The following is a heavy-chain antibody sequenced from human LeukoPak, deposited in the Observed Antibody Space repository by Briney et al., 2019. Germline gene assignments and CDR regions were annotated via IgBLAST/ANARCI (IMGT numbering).Heavy chain of an antibody. V-gene: IGHV4-34*01. CDR2: INHSGST. CDR1: GGSFSGYY. J-gene: IGHJ6*02. Sequence: SETLSLTRAVYGGSFSGYYWSWIRQPPGKGLEWIGEINHSGSTNYNPSLKSRVTISVDTSKNQFSLKLSSVTAADTAVYYCARFYGSGSFRGRRYYGMDVWGQGTTVTVSS. CDR3: ARFYGSGSFRGRRYYGMDV. D-gene: IGHD3-10*01.